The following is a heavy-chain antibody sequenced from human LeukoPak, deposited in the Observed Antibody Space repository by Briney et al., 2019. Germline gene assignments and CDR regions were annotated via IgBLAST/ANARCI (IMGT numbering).Heavy chain of an antibody. J-gene: IGHJ4*02. Sequence: GGSLRLSCAASGFTFSSYAMSWVRQAPGKGLEWVSAISGSGGSTYYADSVKGRFTISRDNSKNTVYLQMNSLRAEDTAVYYCAREPEMATMLESWGQGTLVTVSS. V-gene: IGHV3-23*01. CDR1: GFTFSSYA. CDR3: AREPEMATMLES. CDR2: ISGSGGST. D-gene: IGHD5-24*01.